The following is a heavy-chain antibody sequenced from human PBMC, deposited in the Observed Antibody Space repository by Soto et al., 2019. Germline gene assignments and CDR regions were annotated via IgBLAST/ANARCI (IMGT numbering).Heavy chain of an antibody. CDR2: IYYDGTT. CDR1: GGPFTSSSYY. J-gene: IGHJ4*02. CDR3: SRRGHNSSPT. Sequence: QLQLQESGPGLVTPSETLSLTCFVSGGPFTSSSYYWVWIRQPPGKGLEWVGSIYYDGTTYYNPSIKSRSTISVDTSNNQFSLKLNSVTAADTAVYYCSRRGHNSSPTWGQGTLVTVSS. V-gene: IGHV4-39*01. D-gene: IGHD6-13*01.